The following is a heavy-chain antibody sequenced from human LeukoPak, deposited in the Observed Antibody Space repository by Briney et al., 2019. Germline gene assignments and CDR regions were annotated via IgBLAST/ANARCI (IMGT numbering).Heavy chain of an antibody. CDR2: ISGSGGST. CDR3: VRTIVGATFDY. CDR1: GFTFSSYA. Sequence: GGSLRLSCAASGFTFSSYAMSWVRQAPGKGLEWVSAISGSGGSTYYADSVKGRFTISRDNSKNTLYLQMSSLRAEDTAVYYCVRTIVGATFDYWGQGTLVTVSS. J-gene: IGHJ4*02. V-gene: IGHV3-23*01. D-gene: IGHD1-26*01.